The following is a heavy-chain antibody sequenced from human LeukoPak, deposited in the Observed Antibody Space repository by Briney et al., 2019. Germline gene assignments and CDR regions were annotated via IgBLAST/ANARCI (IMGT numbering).Heavy chain of an antibody. V-gene: IGHV3-21*01. Sequence: GGSLRLSCAASGLTFSSYSMNWVRQAPGKGLEWVSSISSSSSYIYYADSVKGRFTISRDNAKNSLYLQMNSLRAEDTAVYYCARDTCSSTSCYIGYYYYGMDVWGQGTTVTVSS. CDR3: ARDTCSSTSCYIGYYYYGMDV. J-gene: IGHJ6*02. D-gene: IGHD2-2*02. CDR1: GLTFSSYS. CDR2: ISSSSSYI.